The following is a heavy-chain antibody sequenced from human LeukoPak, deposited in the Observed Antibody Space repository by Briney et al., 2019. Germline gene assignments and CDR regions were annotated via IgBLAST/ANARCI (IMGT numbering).Heavy chain of an antibody. Sequence: GWFLSLSCAASGFTFSNARRSWVRQAPGEGLEWVGRIKSKTDGGTTDYAAPVKGRFTISRDDSKNTLYLQMNSLKTEDTAVYYCTTDLVQLWLRDYWGQGTLVTISS. CDR2: IKSKTDGGTT. D-gene: IGHD5-18*01. J-gene: IGHJ4*02. CDR3: TTDLVQLWLRDY. CDR1: GFTFSNAR. V-gene: IGHV3-15*01.